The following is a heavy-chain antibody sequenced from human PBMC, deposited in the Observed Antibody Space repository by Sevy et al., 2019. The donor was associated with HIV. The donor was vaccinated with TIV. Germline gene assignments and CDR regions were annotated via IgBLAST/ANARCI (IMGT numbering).Heavy chain of an antibody. J-gene: IGHJ6*02. D-gene: IGHD3-10*01. CDR2: ISKSSSYI. CDR3: TRGSGIDYYEKGMDL. Sequence: GESLRLSCAASGSSFESFAMNWVRQAPGKGLEWVAYISKSSSYIYYADSVKGRFTISRDNAKNSLFLQMNSLGAEDTAIYYCTRGSGIDYYEKGMDLWGQGTTVTVSS. CDR1: GSSFESFA. V-gene: IGHV3-21*04.